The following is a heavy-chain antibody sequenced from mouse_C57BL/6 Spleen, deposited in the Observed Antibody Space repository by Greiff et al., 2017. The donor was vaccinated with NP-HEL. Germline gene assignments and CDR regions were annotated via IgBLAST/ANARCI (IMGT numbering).Heavy chain of an antibody. Sequence: VQLQQSGPGLVQPSQSLSITCTVSGFSLTSYGVHWVRQSPGKGLEWLGVIWSGGSTDYNAAFISRLSISKDNSKSQVFFKMNSLQADDTAIYYCARKEGYYYGSSPYAMDYWGQGTSVTVSS. CDR2: IWSGGST. J-gene: IGHJ4*01. D-gene: IGHD1-1*01. V-gene: IGHV2-2*01. CDR3: ARKEGYYYGSSPYAMDY. CDR1: GFSLTSYG.